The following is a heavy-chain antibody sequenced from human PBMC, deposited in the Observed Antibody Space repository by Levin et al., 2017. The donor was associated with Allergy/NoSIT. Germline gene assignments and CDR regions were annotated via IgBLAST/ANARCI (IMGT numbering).Heavy chain of an antibody. D-gene: IGHD3-22*01. J-gene: IGHJ4*02. CDR2: INPSGGST. Sequence: ASVKVSCKASGYTFTSYYMHWVRQAPGQGLEWMGIINPSGGSTSYAQKFQGRVTMTRDTSTSTVYMELSSLRSEDTAVYYCARVERSYYYDSSGTFDYWGQGTLVTVSS. CDR1: GYTFTSYY. CDR3: ARVERSYYYDSSGTFDY. V-gene: IGHV1-46*01.